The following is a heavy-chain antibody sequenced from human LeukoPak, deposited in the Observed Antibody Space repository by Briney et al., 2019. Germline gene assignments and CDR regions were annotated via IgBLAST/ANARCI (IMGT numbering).Heavy chain of an antibody. CDR3: AMPKQLVLFDY. CDR2: INPNSGDT. CDR1: GYTFTSYY. J-gene: IGHJ4*02. D-gene: IGHD6-13*01. Sequence: ASVKASCKASGYTFTSYYMHWVRQAPGQGLEWMGWINPNSGDTDYAQKFQGRVTMTRDTSISTAYLELSRLTSDDTAVYYCAMPKQLVLFDYWGQGTLVTVSS. V-gene: IGHV1-2*02.